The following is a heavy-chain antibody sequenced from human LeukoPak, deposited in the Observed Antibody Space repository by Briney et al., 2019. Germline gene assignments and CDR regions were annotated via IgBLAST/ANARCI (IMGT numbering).Heavy chain of an antibody. CDR2: IRYDGSNK. V-gene: IGHV3-30*02. CDR1: GFTLSSYG. Sequence: GGSLRLSCAASGFTLSSYGMHWVRQAPGKGLEWVAFIRYDGSNKYYADSVKGRFTISRDNSKNTLYLQMNSLRAEDTAVYYCAKALRFLEWLSGPFDYWGQGTLVTVSS. J-gene: IGHJ4*02. D-gene: IGHD3-3*01. CDR3: AKALRFLEWLSGPFDY.